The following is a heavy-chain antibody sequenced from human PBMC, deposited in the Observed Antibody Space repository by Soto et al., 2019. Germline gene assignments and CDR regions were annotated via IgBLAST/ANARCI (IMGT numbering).Heavy chain of an antibody. Sequence: GASVKVSCKASGYTFTSYVISWVRQAPGQGLEWMGWISAYNGNTNFAQKLQGRVTMTTDTSTSIAYMGLRSLRSDDTAVYYCARVVATVAGPYGMDVWGQGTTVTVS. J-gene: IGHJ6*02. V-gene: IGHV1-18*01. CDR1: GYTFTSYV. D-gene: IGHD6-19*01. CDR3: ARVVATVAGPYGMDV. CDR2: ISAYNGNT.